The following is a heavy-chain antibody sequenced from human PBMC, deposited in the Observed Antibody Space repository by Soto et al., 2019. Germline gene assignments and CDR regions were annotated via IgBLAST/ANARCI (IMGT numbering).Heavy chain of an antibody. CDR3: AKGHSAQPYSSGWYTY. Sequence: GGSLRLSCAASGFTFSSYAMSWVRQAPGKGLEWVSAISGSGGSTYYADSVKGRFTISRDNSKNTLYLQMNSLRAEDTAVYYCAKGHSAQPYSSGWYTYWGQGTLVTVSS. CDR2: ISGSGGST. J-gene: IGHJ4*02. V-gene: IGHV3-23*01. D-gene: IGHD6-19*01. CDR1: GFTFSSYA.